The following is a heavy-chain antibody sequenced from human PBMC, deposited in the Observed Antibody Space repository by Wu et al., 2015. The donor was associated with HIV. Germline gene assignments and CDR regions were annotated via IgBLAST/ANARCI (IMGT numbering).Heavy chain of an antibody. CDR2: INPSGGST. V-gene: IGHV1-46*01. J-gene: IGHJ6*02. Sequence: QVQLVQSGAEVKKPGASVKVSCKASGYIFTSYYMHWVRQAPGQGLEWMGIINPSGGSTSYAQKFQGRVTMTRDTSTSTVYMELSSLRSEDTAVYYCARAGKLVRGGDYYYYGMDVWGQGTTVTVSS. CDR1: GYIFTSYY. D-gene: IGHD6-13*01. CDR3: ARAGKLVRGGDYYYYGMDV.